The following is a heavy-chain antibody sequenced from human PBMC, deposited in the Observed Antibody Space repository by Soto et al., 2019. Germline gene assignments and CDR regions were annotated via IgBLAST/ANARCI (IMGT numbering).Heavy chain of an antibody. CDR2: IWYDGSNK. Sequence: QVQLVESGGGVVQPGRSLRLSCEASGFSFRSYGMHWVRQAPGKGLEWVAVIWYDGSNKHYVDSVKGRFTISRDNSKNTLYLQMDSLRVEDTAVYYCARGGAISTYYFDYWGQGTLVTVSS. CDR3: ARGGAISTYYFDY. D-gene: IGHD3-3*01. CDR1: GFSFRSYG. J-gene: IGHJ4*02. V-gene: IGHV3-33*01.